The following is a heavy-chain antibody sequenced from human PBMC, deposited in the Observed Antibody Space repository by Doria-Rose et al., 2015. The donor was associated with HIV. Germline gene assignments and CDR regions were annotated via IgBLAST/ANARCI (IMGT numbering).Heavy chain of an antibody. D-gene: IGHD2-21*01. V-gene: IGHV3-9*01. CDR2: ISWDSGAK. Sequence: VQLVQSGGGLVQPGRSLRLSCVGSGFSFESYAMHWVRLAPGKGLEWVAGISWDSGAKGNADSVEGRFTISRDNAKNSVYLEMRSLRPEDTAFYYCAKAPIIGPKYSFYMDVWGKGTSVTVSS. CDR3: AKAPIIGPKYSFYMDV. CDR1: GFSFESYA. J-gene: IGHJ6*03.